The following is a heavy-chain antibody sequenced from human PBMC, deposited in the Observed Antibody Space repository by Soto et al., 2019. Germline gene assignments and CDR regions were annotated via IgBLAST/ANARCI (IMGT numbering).Heavy chain of an antibody. CDR1: GFTFSDYN. CDR2: ISSGSSYI. D-gene: IGHD2-2*01. Sequence: GGSLRLSCVTSGFTFSDYNMNWVRQAPGQGLEWVAFISSGSSYIYHAESVKDRFTISRDNAKISLYSEMNSLRAKDTAVNSCARDLYCRSTSCFSPPDCWGQGTTVTVYS. V-gene: IGHV3-21*01. CDR3: ARDLYCRSTSCFSPPDC. J-gene: IGHJ6*02.